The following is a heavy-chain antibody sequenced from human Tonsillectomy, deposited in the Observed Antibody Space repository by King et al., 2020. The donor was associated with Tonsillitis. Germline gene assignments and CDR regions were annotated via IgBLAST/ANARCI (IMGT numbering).Heavy chain of an antibody. D-gene: IGHD3-22*01. CDR2: INPNSGDT. V-gene: IGHV1-2*02. J-gene: IGHJ1*01. CDR1: GYTFSGYY. CDR3: ASGITMIVLVPTEYFQY. Sequence: VQLVESGDEVKKPGASVKVSCKASGYTFSGYYIHWVRQAPGQGLEWMGWINPNSGDTNYAQKFHGRVTMTRDTSISTVYMGLTSLRSDDTAVYYCASGITMIVLVPTEYFQYWGQGTLVTVSS.